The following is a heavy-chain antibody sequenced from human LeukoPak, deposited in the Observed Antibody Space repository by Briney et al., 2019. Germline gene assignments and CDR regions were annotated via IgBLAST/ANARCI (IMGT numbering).Heavy chain of an antibody. CDR2: IYYSGST. J-gene: IGHJ3*02. V-gene: IGHV4-59*08. CDR3: ARHVGDSITMVRGEVGAFDI. CDR1: GGSISSYY. Sequence: SETLSLTCTVSGGSISSYYWSWIRQPPGKGLEWIGYIYYSGSTNYNPSLKSRVTISVDTSKNQFSLKLSSVTAADTAVYYCARHVGDSITMVRGEVGAFDIWGQGTMVTVSS. D-gene: IGHD3-10*01.